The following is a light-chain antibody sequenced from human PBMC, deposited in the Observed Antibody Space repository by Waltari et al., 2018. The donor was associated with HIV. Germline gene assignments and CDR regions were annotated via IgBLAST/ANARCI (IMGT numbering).Light chain of an antibody. CDR3: GKWDSSLSAVV. CDR1: ISNIGKNY. Sequence: QSVLTQPPSVSAAPGQKVTISCSGTISNIGKNYVSWYQQLPGTAPKLLIYDNNKRPSGIPDRFSGSKSGTSATLGITGLQAGDEADYFCGKWDSSLSAVVFGGGTLLTVL. V-gene: IGLV1-51*01. CDR2: DNN. J-gene: IGLJ2*01.